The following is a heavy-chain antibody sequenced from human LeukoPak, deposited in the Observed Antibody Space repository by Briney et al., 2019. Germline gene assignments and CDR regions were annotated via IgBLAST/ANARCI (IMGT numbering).Heavy chain of an antibody. J-gene: IGHJ5*02. CDR2: FDPEDGET. Sequence: ASVKVSCKVSGYTLTELSMHWVRQAPGKGLEWMGGFDPEDGETIYAQKFQGRVTMTGDTSTDTAYMELSSLRSEDTAVYYCATAPGPWFDPWGQGTLVTVSS. V-gene: IGHV1-24*01. CDR1: GYTLTELS. CDR3: ATAPGPWFDP.